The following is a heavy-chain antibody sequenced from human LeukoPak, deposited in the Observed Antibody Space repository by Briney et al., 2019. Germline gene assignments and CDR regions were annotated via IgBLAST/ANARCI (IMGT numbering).Heavy chain of an antibody. CDR2: IYYSGST. Sequence: PSETLSLTCTVSGGSISSNTYYWGWLRQPPGTGLEWIGSIYYSGSTYYNPSLKSRVTISVDTPKNQFSLKLSSVTAADTAVYYCARDYQGGYGDKTVDYWGQGTLVTVSS. CDR1: GGSISSNTYY. V-gene: IGHV4-39*07. CDR3: ARDYQGGYGDKTVDY. D-gene: IGHD5-18*01. J-gene: IGHJ4*02.